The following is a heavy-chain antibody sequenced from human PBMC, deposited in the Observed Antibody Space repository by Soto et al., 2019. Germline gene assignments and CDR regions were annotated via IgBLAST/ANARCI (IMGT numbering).Heavy chain of an antibody. D-gene: IGHD3-16*02. CDR1: GGSISSGDYY. V-gene: IGHV4-30-4*01. Sequence: SETLSLTCTVSGGSISSGDYYWSWIRQPPGKGLEWIGYIYYSGSTYYNPSLKSRVTISVDTSKNQFSLKLSSVTAADTAVYYCARGGTYYDYVWGSYRFDYWGQGTLVTVS. CDR3: ARGGTYYDYVWGSYRFDY. CDR2: IYYSGST. J-gene: IGHJ4*02.